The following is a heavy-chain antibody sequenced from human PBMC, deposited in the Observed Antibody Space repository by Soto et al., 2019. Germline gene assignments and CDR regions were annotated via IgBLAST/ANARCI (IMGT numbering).Heavy chain of an antibody. CDR1: GGSISSGGYY. Sequence: SETLSLSCTVSGGSISSGGYYWSWIRQHPGKGLEWIGYIYYSGSTYYNPSLKSRVTISVDTSKNQFSLKLSSVTATDTAVYYCARVGQIREFDYWGQGTLVTVSS. CDR3: ARVGQIREFDY. CDR2: IYYSGST. J-gene: IGHJ4*02. V-gene: IGHV4-31*03.